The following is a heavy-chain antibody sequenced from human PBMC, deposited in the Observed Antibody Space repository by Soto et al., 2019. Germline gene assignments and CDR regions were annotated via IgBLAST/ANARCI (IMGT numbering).Heavy chain of an antibody. CDR1: GYPFTTYY. CDR2: INPSGGAT. D-gene: IGHD3-10*01. J-gene: IGHJ3*01. V-gene: IGHV1-46*01. CDR3: ARANYGSGTVFAAFDF. Sequence: ASVKVSCKTSGYPFTTYYIHWVRQAPGQGLEWMGTINPSGGATNSPQRFQGRVAMSRDTSTSTVYMHLSSLRSEDTAVCYCARANYGSGTVFAAFDFWGQGTMVTVSS.